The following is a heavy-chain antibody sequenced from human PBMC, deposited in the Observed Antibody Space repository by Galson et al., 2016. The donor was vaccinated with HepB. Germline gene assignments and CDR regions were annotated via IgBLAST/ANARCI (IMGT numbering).Heavy chain of an antibody. J-gene: IGHJ6*02. D-gene: IGHD2-2*02. CDR1: SDPVISGTYY. V-gene: IGHV4-61*01. CDR3: ARDEGFYNGMDV. CDR2: IHDSGNT. Sequence: TLSLTCTVSSDPVISGTYYWSWVRQSPGKGLDWIGYIHDSGNTNYNPSIKSRVTISRDTSKNQFFLELTSVTAADTAVYYCARDEGFYNGMDVWGQGTTVTVAS.